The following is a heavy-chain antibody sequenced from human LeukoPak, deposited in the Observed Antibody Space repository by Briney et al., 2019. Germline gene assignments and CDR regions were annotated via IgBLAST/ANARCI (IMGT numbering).Heavy chain of an antibody. Sequence: PSETLSLTCAVYGGSFSGYYWSWIRQPPGKGLEWIGEINHSGSTNYNPSLKSRVTISVDTSKNQFSLKLSSVAAADTAVYYCARVVRYYDSSGYYGYWGQGTLVTVSS. J-gene: IGHJ4*02. CDR3: ARVVRYYDSSGYYGY. V-gene: IGHV4-34*01. D-gene: IGHD3-22*01. CDR1: GGSFSGYY. CDR2: INHSGST.